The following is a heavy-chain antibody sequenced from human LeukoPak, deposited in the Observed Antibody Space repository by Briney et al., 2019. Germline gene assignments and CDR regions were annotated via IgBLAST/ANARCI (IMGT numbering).Heavy chain of an antibody. D-gene: IGHD3-22*01. CDR3: ARVPDRSGYFYYFDF. Sequence: PGESLKISCQGSGYIFTNYWIGWVRQIPGKGLEWMGIIYPGDSETRYSPSFQGQVTISADKSTSTAYLQWSSLKASDTAMFYCARVPDRSGYFYYFDFGGQGTLVTVSA. CDR2: IYPGDSET. J-gene: IGHJ4*02. CDR1: GYIFTNYW. V-gene: IGHV5-51*01.